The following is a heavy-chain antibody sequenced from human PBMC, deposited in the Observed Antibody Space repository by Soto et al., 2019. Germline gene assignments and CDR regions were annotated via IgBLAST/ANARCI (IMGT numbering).Heavy chain of an antibody. CDR3: ARERHGDEAPWAIDI. CDR2: ISSSSSYT. V-gene: IGHV3-11*05. D-gene: IGHD4-17*01. Sequence: QVQLVESGGGLVKPGGSLRLSCAASGFTFSDYYMSWIRQAPGKGLEWVSYISSSSSYTNYADSVKGRFTISRDNAKNSLYLQMNSPRAQDTVVYYCARERHGDEAPWAIDIWGQGTMVTVSS. J-gene: IGHJ3*02. CDR1: GFTFSDYY.